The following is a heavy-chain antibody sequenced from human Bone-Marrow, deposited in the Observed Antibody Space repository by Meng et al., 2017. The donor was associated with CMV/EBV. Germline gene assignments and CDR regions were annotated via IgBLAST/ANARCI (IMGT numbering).Heavy chain of an antibody. Sequence: LSLTCAASGFTFSTYGMHWVRQAPGKGLEWVAVIWYDGSNKYYADSVKGRFTISRDNSKNTLYLQMNSLRAEDTAVYYCLYGGNSGGFDYWGEGTLVAASS. V-gene: IGHV3-33*01. CDR3: LYGGNSGGFDY. CDR1: GFTFSTYG. D-gene: IGHD4-23*01. CDR2: IWYDGSNK. J-gene: IGHJ4*02.